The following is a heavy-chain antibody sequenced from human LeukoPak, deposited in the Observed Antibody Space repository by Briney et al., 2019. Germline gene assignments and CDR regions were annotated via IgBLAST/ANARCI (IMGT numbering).Heavy chain of an antibody. Sequence: ASVEVSCKASGYRFTGYYMHWVRQAPGQGLEWMGWINPNSGGTNYAQKFQGRVTMTRDTSISTAYMELSRLRSDDTAVYYCARDRWDTYYYDSSGYEAFDYWGQGTLVTVSS. J-gene: IGHJ4*02. CDR1: GYRFTGYY. V-gene: IGHV1-2*02. CDR2: INPNSGGT. CDR3: ARDRWDTYYYDSSGYEAFDY. D-gene: IGHD3-22*01.